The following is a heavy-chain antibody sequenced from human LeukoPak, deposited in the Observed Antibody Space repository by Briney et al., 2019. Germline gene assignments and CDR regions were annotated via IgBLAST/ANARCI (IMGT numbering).Heavy chain of an antibody. V-gene: IGHV3-30*18. CDR2: ISYDGGTQ. CDR1: GLTFRSYG. CDR3: AKGDCSSGTCSPFDY. J-gene: IGHJ4*02. D-gene: IGHD2-15*01. Sequence: GGSLRLSCAASGLTFRSYGMHWVRQAPGKGLEWVAVISYDGGTQYYADSVKGRFTISRDNSKNTLYLQMNSLRPEDTAVYYCAKGDCSSGTCSPFDYWGRGTLVTVSS.